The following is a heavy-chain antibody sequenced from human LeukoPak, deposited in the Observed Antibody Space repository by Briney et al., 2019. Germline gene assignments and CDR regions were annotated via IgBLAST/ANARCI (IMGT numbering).Heavy chain of an antibody. Sequence: GGSLRLSCAASGFTFSSYSMNWVRQAPGKGLEWVSSISSSSTYMYYADSVKGRFTISRDNSKNTLYLQMNSMRAEDTAVYYCAKILDSGQWFGEFHYPYYFDYWGQGTLVTVSS. CDR3: AKILDSGQWFGEFHYPYYFDY. J-gene: IGHJ4*02. D-gene: IGHD3-10*01. CDR2: ISSSSTYM. V-gene: IGHV3-21*04. CDR1: GFTFSSYS.